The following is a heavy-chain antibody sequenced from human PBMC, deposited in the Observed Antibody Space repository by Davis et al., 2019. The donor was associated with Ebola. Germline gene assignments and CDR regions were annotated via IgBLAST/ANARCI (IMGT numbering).Heavy chain of an antibody. CDR1: GGSISSSSYY. Sequence: PSETLSLTCTVSGGSISSSSYYWGWIRQPPGKGLEWIGYIYHSGSTNYNPSLKSRVTISVDRSKNQFSLKLSSVTAADTAVYYCARAIAVAGTYYYYGMDVWGQGTTVTVSS. CDR3: ARAIAVAGTYYYYGMDV. CDR2: IYHSGST. D-gene: IGHD6-19*01. V-gene: IGHV4-39*07. J-gene: IGHJ6*02.